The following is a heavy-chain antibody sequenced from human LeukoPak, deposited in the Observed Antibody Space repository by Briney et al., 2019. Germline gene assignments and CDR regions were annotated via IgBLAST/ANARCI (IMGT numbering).Heavy chain of an antibody. D-gene: IGHD6-25*01. CDR3: VRGQRRGTTDYFDY. J-gene: IGHJ4*02. CDR1: GFTFSNFW. V-gene: IGHV3-74*01. Sequence: GGSLRLSCAASGFTFSNFWTHWVRQAPGKGLVWVSRVNSDGSFTNYADSVKGRFTISRDNAKNTVYLQMNSLRAEDRAVYYCVRGQRRGTTDYFDYWGQGTLVTVSS. CDR2: VNSDGSFT.